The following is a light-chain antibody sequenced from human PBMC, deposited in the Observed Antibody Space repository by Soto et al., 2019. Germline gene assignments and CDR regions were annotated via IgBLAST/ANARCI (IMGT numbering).Light chain of an antibody. V-gene: IGKV1-39*01. Sequence: DLQMTQSPSSLSASVGDRVTITCRANQSISSHLNWYQHKPGKAPQLLIYATSTLNGGVPSRFSGSGSGTDFSLTISSLQPEDCATYYCQQSFTSLPLTFGPGTKVDLK. CDR2: ATS. CDR3: QQSFTSLPLT. J-gene: IGKJ3*01. CDR1: QSISSH.